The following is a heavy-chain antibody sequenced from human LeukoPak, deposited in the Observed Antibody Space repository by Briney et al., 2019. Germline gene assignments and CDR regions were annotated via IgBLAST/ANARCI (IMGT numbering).Heavy chain of an antibody. CDR2: IKRNTDGGTT. V-gene: IGHV3-15*01. CDR3: TKDYDSTN. CDR1: GFTFNNAW. J-gene: IGHJ4*02. Sequence: GGSLRLSCAASGFTFNNAWMIWVRQAPGKGLEWVGRIKRNTDGGTTDYATPVKGRFTISRDDSKDTPYLQMNSLKTEDTAVYYCTKDYDSTNWGQGTLVTVSS. D-gene: IGHD3-22*01.